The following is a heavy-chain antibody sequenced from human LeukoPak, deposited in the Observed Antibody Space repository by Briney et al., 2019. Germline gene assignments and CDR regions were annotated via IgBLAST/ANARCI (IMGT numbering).Heavy chain of an antibody. CDR2: ISGSGDST. CDR1: GFIFSTYA. CDR3: AQSFGYSRSWFDN. Sequence: TGGSLRLSCAAPGFIFSTYAMSWVCQAPGKGLGWGSRISGSGDSTDYADSVKGRFTLYRDNSKNTLYLQMNSLRAEDTAVYYCAQSFGYSRSWFDNWGQGTLVTVSS. D-gene: IGHD6-13*01. J-gene: IGHJ4*02. V-gene: IGHV3-23*01.